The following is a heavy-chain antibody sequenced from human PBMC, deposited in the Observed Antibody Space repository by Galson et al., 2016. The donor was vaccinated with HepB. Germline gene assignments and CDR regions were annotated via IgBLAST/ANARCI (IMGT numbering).Heavy chain of an antibody. J-gene: IGHJ4*02. V-gene: IGHV3-30*04. CDR3: AKLDCGRDCPRDD. CDR1: GFSLSVSA. D-gene: IGHD2-21*02. Sequence: SLRLSCAATGFSLSVSAVHWVRQAPGKGLEWVAVISYDGGDKHYADSVKGRFTVSRDNSKNTLFLQMNSLRVEDTAVYYCAKLDCGRDCPRDDWGQGTQVTVS. CDR2: ISYDGGDK.